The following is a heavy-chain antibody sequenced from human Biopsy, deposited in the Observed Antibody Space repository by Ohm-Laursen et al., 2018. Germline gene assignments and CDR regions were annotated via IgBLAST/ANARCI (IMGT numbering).Heavy chain of an antibody. CDR2: IGNTGAT. CDR3: VKGTQLLED. D-gene: IGHD3-10*01. CDR1: GFTFRKYA. J-gene: IGHJ4*02. V-gene: IGHV3-23*01. Sequence: SLRLSCSAASGFTFRKYAMSWVRQAPGKGLELVSTIGNTGATFYADSVKGRFIISRDTSKNTVYLQMNSLRVEDTAVYYCVKGTQLLEDWGQGTQVTVSS.